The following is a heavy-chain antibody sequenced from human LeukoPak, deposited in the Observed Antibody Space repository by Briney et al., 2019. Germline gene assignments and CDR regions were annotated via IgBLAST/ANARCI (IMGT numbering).Heavy chain of an antibody. J-gene: IGHJ6*03. V-gene: IGHV3-21*01. CDR2: ISSSSSYI. CDR1: GFTFSSYS. CDR3: ARGGYDFWSGHYYYYYMDV. Sequence: GGSLRLSCAASGFTFSSYSMNWVRQAPGKGLEWVSSISSSSSYIYYADSVKGRFTISRDNAKNSLYLQMNSLRAEDTAVYYCARGGYDFWSGHYYYYYMDVWGKGATVTVSS. D-gene: IGHD3-3*01.